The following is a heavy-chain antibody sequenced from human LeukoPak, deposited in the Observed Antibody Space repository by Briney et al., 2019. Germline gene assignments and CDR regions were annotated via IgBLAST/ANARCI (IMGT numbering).Heavy chain of an antibody. J-gene: IGHJ4*02. CDR2: IYNSGRT. Sequence: SETLSLTCTVSGGSTSRYHWSWIRQSAGKGLEWIGRIYNSGRTNYNPSLKSRVTMSVDTSKNQFSLKLSSVTAADTAVYCCARNAGSGWDFDYWGQGTLVTVSS. CDR1: GGSTSRYH. D-gene: IGHD6-19*01. CDR3: ARNAGSGWDFDY. V-gene: IGHV4-4*07.